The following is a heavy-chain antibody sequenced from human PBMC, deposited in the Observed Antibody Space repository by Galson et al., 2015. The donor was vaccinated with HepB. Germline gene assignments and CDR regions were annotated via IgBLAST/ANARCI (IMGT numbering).Heavy chain of an antibody. Sequence: SCKASGYTFTGYYMHWVRQAPGQGLEWMGRINPNSGGTNYAQKFQGRVTMTRDTSISTAYMELSRLRSDDTAVYYCARVRTVTTAYYYMDVWGKGTTVTVSS. J-gene: IGHJ6*03. CDR3: ARVRTVTTAYYYMDV. D-gene: IGHD4-17*01. V-gene: IGHV1-2*06. CDR1: GYTFTGYY. CDR2: INPNSGGT.